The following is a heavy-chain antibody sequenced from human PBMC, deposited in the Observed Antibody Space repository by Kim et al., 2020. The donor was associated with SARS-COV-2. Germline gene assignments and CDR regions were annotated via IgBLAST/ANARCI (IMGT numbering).Heavy chain of an antibody. D-gene: IGHD3-10*02. J-gene: IGHJ2*01. CDR1: GYTFTSYA. CDR2: INAGNGNT. V-gene: IGHV1-3*01. Sequence: ASVKVSCKASGYTFTSYAMHWVRQAPGQRLEWMGWINAGNGNTKYSQKFQGRVTITRDTSASTSYMELSSLRSEDTAVYYCARDPVVLGLDLWYFDLWGRGTLVTVSS. CDR3: ARDPVVLGLDLWYFDL.